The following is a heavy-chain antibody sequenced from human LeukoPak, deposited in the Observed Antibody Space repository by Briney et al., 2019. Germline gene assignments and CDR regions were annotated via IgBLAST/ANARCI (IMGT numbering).Heavy chain of an antibody. CDR1: GFTVSTNY. J-gene: IGHJ4*02. V-gene: IGHV3-53*01. Sequence: GGSLRLSCAASGFTVSTNYMSWVRQAPGKGLEWVSVIYSGGNTYYADSVKGRFTISRDSSKNTLDLQMNSLRVEDTAVYYCARRQSDYFDHWGQGTLVTVST. CDR2: IYSGGNT. CDR3: ARRQSDYFDH.